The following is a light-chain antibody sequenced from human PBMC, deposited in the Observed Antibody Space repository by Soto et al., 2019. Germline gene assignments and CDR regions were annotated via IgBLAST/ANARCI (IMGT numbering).Light chain of an antibody. J-gene: IGLJ1*01. V-gene: IGLV1-51*01. Sequence: QSVLTQPPSVSAAPGQKVTISCSGSSSNIGNNYVSWYQQLPGTAPKLLIYDNNKRPSGIPDRFSGSKSGTSATLGITGLQTGDEADYYCGTWDSSLSALYVFXXGXKLTVL. CDR1: SSNIGNNY. CDR3: GTWDSSLSALYV. CDR2: DNN.